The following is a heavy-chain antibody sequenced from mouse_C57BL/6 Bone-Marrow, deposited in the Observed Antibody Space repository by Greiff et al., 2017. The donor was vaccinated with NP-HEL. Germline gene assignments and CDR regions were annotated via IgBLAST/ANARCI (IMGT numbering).Heavy chain of an antibody. D-gene: IGHD2-4*01. CDR3: ARKSTMITTGDYYAIDY. J-gene: IGHJ4*01. Sequence: VQLQQSGPGLVQPSQSLSITCTVSGFSLTSYGVHWVRPSPGKGLEWLGVVWSGGSTDYNAAFISRLSISKDNSKSQVFFKMNSLQADDTAIYYCARKSTMITTGDYYAIDYWGQGTSVTVSS. CDR1: GFSLTSYG. V-gene: IGHV2-2*01. CDR2: VWSGGST.